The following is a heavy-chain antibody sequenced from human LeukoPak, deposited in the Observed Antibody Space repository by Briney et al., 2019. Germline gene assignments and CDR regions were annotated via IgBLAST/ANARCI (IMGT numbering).Heavy chain of an antibody. CDR3: ARGPGGYSYGPDY. CDR1: GFTFSSYA. Sequence: PGRSLRLSCAASGFTFSSYAMHWVRQAPGKGLEWVAVISYDGSNKYYADSVKGRFTISRDNSKNTLYLQMNSLRAEDTAVYYCARGPGGYSYGPDYWGQGTLVTVSS. CDR2: ISYDGSNK. J-gene: IGHJ4*02. V-gene: IGHV3-30-3*01. D-gene: IGHD5-18*01.